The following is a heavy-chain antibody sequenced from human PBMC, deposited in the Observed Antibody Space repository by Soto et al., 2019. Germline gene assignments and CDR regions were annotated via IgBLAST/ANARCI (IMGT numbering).Heavy chain of an antibody. V-gene: IGHV1-69*01. J-gene: IGHJ4*02. CDR1: GGTFNRHA. Sequence: QVQLVQSGAEVRKPGSSVKVSCKASGGTFNRHAISWVRQAPGQGLEWMGGIIPIFGTGNHAQKFQGRVTITADESTSTAYMELRSPRSEDTAVYYCARGWGYDSTDYYYAYWGQGTLVIVSS. CDR2: IIPIFGTG. D-gene: IGHD3-22*01. CDR3: ARGWGYDSTDYYYAY.